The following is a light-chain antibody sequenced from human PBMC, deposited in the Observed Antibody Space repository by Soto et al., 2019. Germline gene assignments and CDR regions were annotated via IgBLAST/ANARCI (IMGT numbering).Light chain of an antibody. J-gene: IGLJ1*01. CDR2: EVS. CDR3: SSYTASSTYV. V-gene: IGLV2-14*01. CDR1: SSDVGGYNH. Sequence: QSALTQPASVSGSPGQSITISCTGTSSDVGGYNHVSWYQQHPGKAPKVMIYEVSYRPSGVSSRFSGSKSGNTASLTISGLQAEDEADYYRSSYTASSTYVFGGGTKVTVL.